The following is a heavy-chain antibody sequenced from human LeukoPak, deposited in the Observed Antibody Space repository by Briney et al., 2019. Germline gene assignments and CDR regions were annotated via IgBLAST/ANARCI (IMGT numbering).Heavy chain of an antibody. CDR3: ARDNLGYCSGGSCYSDWFDP. J-gene: IGHJ5*02. CDR1: GGSISGYY. CDR2: IYSSGGT. Sequence: SSETLSLTCTVSGGSISGYYWSWIRQPAGKGLEWIGRIYSSGGTNYKPSLKSRVTISVDTSKNQFSLKLSSVTAADTAVYYCARDNLGYCSGGSCYSDWFDPWGQGTLVTVSS. D-gene: IGHD2-15*01. V-gene: IGHV4-4*07.